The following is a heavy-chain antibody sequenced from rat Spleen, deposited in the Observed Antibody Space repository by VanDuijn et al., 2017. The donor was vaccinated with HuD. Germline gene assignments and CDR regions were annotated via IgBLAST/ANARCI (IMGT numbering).Heavy chain of an antibody. J-gene: IGHJ2*01. V-gene: IGHV5-22*01. D-gene: IGHD5-1*01. CDR3: ARPNSY. Sequence: EVQLVESGGGLVQPGRSLKLSCAASGFTFSDYYMAWVRQAPKKGLEWVASISYEGSSTYYGDSVKGRFTISRDNAKSTLYLQMNSLRSEDTATYYCARPNSYWGQGVMVTVSS. CDR2: ISYEGSST. CDR1: GFTFSDYY.